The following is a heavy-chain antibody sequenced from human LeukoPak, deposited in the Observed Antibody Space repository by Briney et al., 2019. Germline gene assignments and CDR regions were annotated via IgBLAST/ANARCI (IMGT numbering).Heavy chain of an antibody. Sequence: ASVKVSCKASGYTFTGYYMHWVRQAPGQGLEWMGWINPNSGGTNYAQKFQGRVTMTRDTSISTAYMELSRLRSDDTAVYYCASLVRYYYDSSGYSRPHDAFDIWGQGTMVTVSS. CDR3: ASLVRYYYDSSGYSRPHDAFDI. CDR2: INPNSGGT. D-gene: IGHD3-22*01. J-gene: IGHJ3*02. CDR1: GYTFTGYY. V-gene: IGHV1-2*02.